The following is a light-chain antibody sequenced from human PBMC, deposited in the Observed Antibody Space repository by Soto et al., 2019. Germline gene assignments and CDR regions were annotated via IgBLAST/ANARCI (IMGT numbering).Light chain of an antibody. J-gene: IGKJ1*01. CDR1: QSISSY. V-gene: IGKV1-39*01. CDR2: AAS. Sequence: DIQMTQSPSSLSASVGDRATITCRASQSISSYLNWYQQKPGKAPKLLIYAASSLQSGVPSRFSGSGSGTDFTLTISSLQPEDFATYYCQQSYSTPPTFGQVTKVEIK. CDR3: QQSYSTPPT.